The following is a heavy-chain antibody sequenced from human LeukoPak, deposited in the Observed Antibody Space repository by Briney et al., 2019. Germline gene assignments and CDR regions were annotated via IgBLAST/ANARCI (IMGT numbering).Heavy chain of an antibody. CDR3: ARARGYSYAFDN. V-gene: IGHV4-59*12. J-gene: IGHJ4*02. CDR1: GGSISSYY. Sequence: PSETLSLTCTVSGGSISSYYWSWIRQPPGEGLEWIGSIYYSGSTHYNPSLQSRISISVDTSKNQFSLKLTSVTAADTAVYYCARARGYSYAFDNWGQGTLVTVSS. D-gene: IGHD5-18*01. CDR2: IYYSGST.